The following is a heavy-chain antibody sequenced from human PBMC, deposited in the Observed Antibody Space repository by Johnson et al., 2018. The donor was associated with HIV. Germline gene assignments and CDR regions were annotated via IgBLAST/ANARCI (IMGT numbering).Heavy chain of an antibody. D-gene: IGHD1-7*01. J-gene: IGHJ3*02. CDR3: TTTNLELMDDAFDI. CDR1: GFTFSSYA. Sequence: VQLVESGGGLVQPGGSLRLSCAASGFTFSSYAMSWVRQAPGKGLEWVSAIYSGGSTYYAASVKGRFPISRDNSKTTLYLQMNSLKTEDTAVYYCTTTNLELMDDAFDIWGQGTMVTVSS. CDR2: IYSGGST. V-gene: IGHV3-66*01.